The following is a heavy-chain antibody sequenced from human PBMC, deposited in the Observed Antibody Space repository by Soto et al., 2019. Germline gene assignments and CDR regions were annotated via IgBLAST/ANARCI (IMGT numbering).Heavy chain of an antibody. D-gene: IGHD3-22*01. CDR3: ARTFKSYSASSGYYFHY. CDR2: IYYSGST. V-gene: IGHV4-59*01. CDR1: GGSISSYY. J-gene: IGHJ4*02. Sequence: SETLSLTCTVSGGSISSYYWSWIRQPPGKGLEWIGYIYYSGSTNYNPSLKSRVTISVDTSKNQFSLKLSSVTAADTAVYYCARTFKSYSASSGYYFHYWGQGTLVIVSS.